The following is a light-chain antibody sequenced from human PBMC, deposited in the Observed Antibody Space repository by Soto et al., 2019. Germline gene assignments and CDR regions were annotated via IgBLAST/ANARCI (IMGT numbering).Light chain of an antibody. CDR2: DSS. J-gene: IGKJ2*01. CDR3: QYHTDWPPYT. CDR1: QSVGRY. V-gene: IGKV3-11*02. Sequence: EMVLTQSPATLSLSPGDRATLSCRASQSVGRYLAWYQQRPGQAPRLLIYDSSNRVTGIPARFSGNGSGRDFTRTISSLEPEDFAVYYCQYHTDWPPYTFGQGTTLEI.